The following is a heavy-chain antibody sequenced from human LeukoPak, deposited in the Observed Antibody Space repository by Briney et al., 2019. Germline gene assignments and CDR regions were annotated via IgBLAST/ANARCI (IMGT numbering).Heavy chain of an antibody. J-gene: IGHJ4*02. CDR1: GGTFSSYA. V-gene: IGHV1-69*05. CDR3: ATGSYSSGWYGLG. Sequence: SVRVSCKASGGTFSSYAISWVRQAPGQGLEWMGRIIPIFGTANYAQRFQGRVTITTDESTSTAYMELSSLRSEDTAVYYCATGSYSSGWYGLGWGQGTLVTVSS. CDR2: IIPIFGTA. D-gene: IGHD6-19*01.